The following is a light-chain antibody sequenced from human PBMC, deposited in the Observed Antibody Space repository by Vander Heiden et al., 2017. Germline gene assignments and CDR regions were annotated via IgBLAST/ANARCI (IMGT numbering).Light chain of an antibody. J-gene: IGKJ3*01. CDR3: QQSYSTPGT. CDR2: AAS. V-gene: IGKV1-39*01. CDR1: QSISSY. Sequence: LQTTQSPPSLSASVGDRVTITCRASQSISSYLNWYQQKPGKAPKLLIYAASSLQSGVPSRFSGSGSGTDFTLTISRLQPEDFATYYCQQSYSTPGTFGHGTKVDIK.